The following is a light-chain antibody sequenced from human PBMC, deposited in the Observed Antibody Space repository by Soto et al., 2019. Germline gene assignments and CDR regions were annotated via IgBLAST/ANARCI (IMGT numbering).Light chain of an antibody. Sequence: DIQMTQSPSSLSASVGDRVTITCRASQGIGSDLGWYQQKPGKAPKCLISATSSLQSGVPSRFSGSGSVTEFTPTISSLQPGDFPTYYCLQHHGYPRTFGQGTKVEIK. CDR3: LQHHGYPRT. CDR1: QGIGSD. V-gene: IGKV1-17*01. J-gene: IGKJ1*01. CDR2: ATS.